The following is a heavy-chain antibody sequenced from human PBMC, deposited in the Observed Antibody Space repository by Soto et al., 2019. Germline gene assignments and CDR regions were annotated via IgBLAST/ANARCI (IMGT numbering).Heavy chain of an antibody. Sequence: GGSLRLSCAASGFTFSSYAMSWVRQAPGKGLEWVSAISGSGGSTYYADSVKGRFTISRDNSKNTLYLQMNSLRAEDTAVYYCXKDYGYYYDSSGYSPDYWGQGTLVTVSS. J-gene: IGHJ4*02. V-gene: IGHV3-23*01. D-gene: IGHD3-22*01. CDR3: XKDYGYYYDSSGYSPDY. CDR2: ISGSGGST. CDR1: GFTFSSYA.